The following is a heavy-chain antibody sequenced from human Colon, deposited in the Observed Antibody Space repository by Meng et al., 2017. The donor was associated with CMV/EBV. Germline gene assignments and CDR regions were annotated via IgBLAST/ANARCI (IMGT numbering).Heavy chain of an antibody. Sequence: SVKVSCKASGGTFSSYVVRWLRQAPGQGLEWMGGIIPILGTTNYAQKFQGRITITTEESTSTAYMELSSLRSEDSAVYYCARDPREYISSWYGWFDPWGQGTLVTVSS. CDR1: GGTFSSYV. J-gene: IGHJ5*02. D-gene: IGHD6-13*01. CDR3: ARDPREYISSWYGWFDP. CDR2: IIPILGTT. V-gene: IGHV1-69*05.